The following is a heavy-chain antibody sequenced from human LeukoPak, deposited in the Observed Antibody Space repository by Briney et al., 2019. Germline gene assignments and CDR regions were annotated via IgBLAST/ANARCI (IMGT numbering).Heavy chain of an antibody. CDR3: ARQIAVAVKAGFHY. CDR2: IYTSGST. V-gene: IGHV4-4*07. CDR1: VGSICSYY. J-gene: IGHJ4*02. Sequence: SETLSLTRTVSVGSICSYYWTWLGQPAGKGLEWIGRIYTSGSTNYNPSLNSRVTMSVDTSKNQFSLKLSSVTAADTGVYYCARQIAVAVKAGFHYWGQGTLVTVSS. D-gene: IGHD6-19*01.